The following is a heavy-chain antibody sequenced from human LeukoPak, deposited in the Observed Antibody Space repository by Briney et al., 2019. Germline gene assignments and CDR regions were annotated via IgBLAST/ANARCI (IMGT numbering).Heavy chain of an antibody. CDR3: ARGSMHIYHLYTDY. CDR2: IKQDGSEK. D-gene: IGHD3-16*02. V-gene: IGHV3-7*01. J-gene: IGHJ4*02. CDR1: GFTFSSYW. Sequence: PGGSLRLSCAASGFTFSSYWMSWVRQAPGKGLEWVANIKQDGSEKYYVDSVKGRFTISRDNAKNSLYLQMNSLRAEDTAVYYCARGSMHIYHLYTDYWGQGTLVTVSS.